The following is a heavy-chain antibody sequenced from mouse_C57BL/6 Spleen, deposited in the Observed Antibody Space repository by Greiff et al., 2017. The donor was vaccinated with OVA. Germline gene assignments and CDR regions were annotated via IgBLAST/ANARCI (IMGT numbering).Heavy chain of an antibody. V-gene: IGHV1-50*01. CDR3: ARWATPGFDY. CDR1: GYTFTSYW. CDR2: IDPSDSYT. J-gene: IGHJ2*01. Sequence: QVQLQQPGAELVKPGASVKLSCKASGYTFTSYWMQWVKQRPGQGLEWIGEIDPSDSYTNYNQKFKGKATLTVDTSSSTAYMQLSSLTSEDSAVYYCARWATPGFDYWGQGTTLTVSS.